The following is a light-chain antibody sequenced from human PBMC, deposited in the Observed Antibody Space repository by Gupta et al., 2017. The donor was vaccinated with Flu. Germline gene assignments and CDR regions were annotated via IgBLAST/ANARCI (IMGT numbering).Light chain of an antibody. CDR2: KAS. CDR1: QSISSW. J-gene: IGKJ1*01. CDR3: QQDNSYPWT. Sequence: TLSASVGDGVTITCRASQSISSWLAWYQQKPGKAPKLLIYKASSLESGVPSRFSGSGSGTEFTLTISSLQPDDFATYYCQQDNSYPWTFGQGTKVEIK. V-gene: IGKV1-5*03.